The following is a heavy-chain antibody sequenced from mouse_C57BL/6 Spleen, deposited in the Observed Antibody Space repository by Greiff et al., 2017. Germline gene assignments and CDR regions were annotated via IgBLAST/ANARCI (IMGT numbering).Heavy chain of an antibody. CDR1: GYTFTSYW. J-gene: IGHJ2*01. CDR3: ARSGDGYYPDD. D-gene: IGHD2-3*01. Sequence: QVQLQQPGAELVKPGASVKLSCKASGYTFTSYWMHWVKQRPGQGLEWIGMIHPNSGSTNYNEKFKSKATLTVDKSSSTAYMQLSSLTSEDSAVYYCARSGDGYYPDDWGQGTTLTVSS. V-gene: IGHV1-64*01. CDR2: IHPNSGST.